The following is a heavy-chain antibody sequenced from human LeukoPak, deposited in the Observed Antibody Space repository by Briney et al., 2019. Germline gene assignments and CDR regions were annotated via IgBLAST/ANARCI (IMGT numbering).Heavy chain of an antibody. CDR3: AKTHCGGGSCDKFDS. CDR2: VYASATT. V-gene: IGHV4-4*07. J-gene: IGHJ5*01. D-gene: IGHD2-21*01. Sequence: SGTLSLTCTVSGASISTYFWSWIRQPAGKRMEWIGRVYASATTYYNPSLRSRVTLSIDTSKNQFSLSLNSVTAADTAVYYCAKTHCGGGSCDKFDSWGQGILVTVSS. CDR1: GASISTYF.